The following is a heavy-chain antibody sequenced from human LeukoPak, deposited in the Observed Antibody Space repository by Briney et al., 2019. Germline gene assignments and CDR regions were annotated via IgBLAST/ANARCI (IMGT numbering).Heavy chain of an antibody. CDR1: GGSFSGYY. CDR2: INHSGST. J-gene: IGHJ6*02. Sequence: SETLSLTCAVYGGSFSGYYWSWIRQPPGKGLEWIGEINHSGSTNYNPSLKSRVTISVDTSKNQFSLKLSSVTAADTAVYYCVRARPLYYGMDVWGQGTTVTVSS. CDR3: VRARPLYYGMDV. V-gene: IGHV4-34*01.